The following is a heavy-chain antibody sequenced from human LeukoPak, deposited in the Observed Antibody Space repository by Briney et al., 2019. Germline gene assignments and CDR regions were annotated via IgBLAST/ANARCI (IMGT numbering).Heavy chain of an antibody. CDR1: GYIFTGYY. Sequence: ASVKVSCKASGYIFTGYYMHWVRQAPGQGLEWMGWINPNSGGTNYAQKFQGRVTMTRDTSISTAYMELSRLRSDDTALYYCAKGYCSSTSCYFQHWGQGTLVTVSS. CDR2: INPNSGGT. D-gene: IGHD2-2*01. CDR3: AKGYCSSTSCYFQH. J-gene: IGHJ1*01. V-gene: IGHV1-2*02.